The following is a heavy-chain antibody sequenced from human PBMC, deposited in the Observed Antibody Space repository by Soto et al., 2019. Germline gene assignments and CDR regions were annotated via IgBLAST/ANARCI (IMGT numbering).Heavy chain of an antibody. Sequence: GGSLRLSCAASGFTFSSYGMHWVRQAPGKGLEWVAVISYDGSNKYYADSVKGRFTISRDNSKNTLYLQMNSLRAEDTAVYYCAKDRKVTTYRGGLQFDYWGQGTLVTVSS. J-gene: IGHJ4*02. D-gene: IGHD4-17*01. CDR2: ISYDGSNK. V-gene: IGHV3-30*18. CDR3: AKDRKVTTYRGGLQFDY. CDR1: GFTFSSYG.